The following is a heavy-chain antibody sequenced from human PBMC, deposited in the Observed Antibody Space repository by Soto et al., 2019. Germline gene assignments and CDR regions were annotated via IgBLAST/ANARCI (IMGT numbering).Heavy chain of an antibody. CDR2: ISYDGSNK. Sequence: QVPLVESGGGVVQPGRSLRLSCAASGFTFSSYGMHWVRQAPGKGLEWVAVISYDGSNKYYADSVKGRFTISRDNSXXTLYLQMNSLSAEDTAVYYCAKPIVALSYYYGMDVWGQGTTVTVSS. V-gene: IGHV3-30*18. J-gene: IGHJ6*02. CDR3: AKPIVALSYYYGMDV. D-gene: IGHD3-22*01. CDR1: GFTFSSYG.